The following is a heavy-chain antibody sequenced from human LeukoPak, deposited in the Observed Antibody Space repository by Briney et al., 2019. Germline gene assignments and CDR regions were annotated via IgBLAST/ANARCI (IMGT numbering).Heavy chain of an antibody. J-gene: IGHJ4*02. V-gene: IGHV3-20*04. CDR1: GFTFDDYG. CDR3: ARDMNYYGSGSYQPLDY. Sequence: GGSLRLSCAASGFTFDDYGMSWVRQAPGKGLEWVSGINWNGGSTGYADSVKGRFTVSRDNAKNSLYLEMNSLRAEDTALYYCARDMNYYGSGSYQPLDYWGQGTLVTVSS. CDR2: INWNGGST. D-gene: IGHD3-10*01.